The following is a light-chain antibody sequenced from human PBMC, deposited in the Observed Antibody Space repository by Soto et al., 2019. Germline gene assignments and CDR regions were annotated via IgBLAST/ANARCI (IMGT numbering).Light chain of an antibody. CDR1: QSVNKW. CDR2: DAS. Sequence: IQLTQSPSDIAAPVCGSGTIICRASQSVNKWLAWFQQKPGKVPKLLIFDASTLQTGVPSRFGGGGSGTEFTLTISGLQPDDFATYYCQQYNSYTPWTFGPGTKVDIK. CDR3: QQYNSYTPWT. V-gene: IGKV1-5*02. J-gene: IGKJ1*01.